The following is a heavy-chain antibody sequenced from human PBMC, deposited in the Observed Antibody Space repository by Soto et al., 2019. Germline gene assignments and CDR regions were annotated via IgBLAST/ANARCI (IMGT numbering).Heavy chain of an antibody. J-gene: IGHJ6*02. D-gene: IGHD3-16*01. CDR1: GYTFTSYG. CDR3: ARMGDVPYYYYGMDV. Sequence: QVQLVQSGAEVKKPGASVKVSCKASGYTFTSYGISWVRQAPGQGLEWMGWINGYNGNTNHAQKLQGRVTMSIDPATSTANMEVRSLRSDDSAMYYCARMGDVPYYYYGMDVWGQGATVTVSS. CDR2: INGYNGNT. V-gene: IGHV1-18*01.